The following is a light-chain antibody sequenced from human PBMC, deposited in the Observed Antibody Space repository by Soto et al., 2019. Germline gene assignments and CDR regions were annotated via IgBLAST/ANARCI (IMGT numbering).Light chain of an antibody. CDR1: NNDVGGYNY. V-gene: IGLV2-11*01. J-gene: IGLJ2*01. CDR2: DVS. CDR3: CSYAGSYDVV. Sequence: QSVLTQPRSVSGSPGQSVTISCTETNNDVGGYNYVSWYQQHPGKAPKLMIYDVSKRPSGVPDRFSGSKSGNTASLTISGLQAEDEADYYCCSYAGSYDVVFGGGTQLTVL.